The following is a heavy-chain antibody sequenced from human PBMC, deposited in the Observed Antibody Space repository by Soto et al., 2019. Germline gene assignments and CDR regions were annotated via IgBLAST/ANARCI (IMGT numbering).Heavy chain of an antibody. J-gene: IGHJ4*02. CDR3: ATGPRREY. CDR1: GYTFTSYA. CDR2: INGGDGNT. Sequence: QVQLVQSGAEVKKPGASVKVSCKASGYTFTSYAMHWVRQAPGQSLEWMGWINGGDGNTKYSQKFQDRVTITXDTSASTAYXXXXSLKSEDTAAYYCATGPRREYWGQGSLVTVSS. V-gene: IGHV1-3*01.